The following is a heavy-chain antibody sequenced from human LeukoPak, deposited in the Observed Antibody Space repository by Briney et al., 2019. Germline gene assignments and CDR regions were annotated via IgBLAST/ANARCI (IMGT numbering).Heavy chain of an antibody. Sequence: GGSLRLSCATSGLTFSSYVMSWVRQAPGKWLEWVSSITGSGGTTYYADSVKGRFTISKDNSKNTLSLQMNSLRAEDTAVYYCAKGSSSDCINFWGQGTLVTVSS. CDR2: ITGSGGTT. J-gene: IGHJ4*02. CDR3: AKGSSSDCINF. CDR1: GLTFSSYV. V-gene: IGHV3-23*01. D-gene: IGHD6-19*01.